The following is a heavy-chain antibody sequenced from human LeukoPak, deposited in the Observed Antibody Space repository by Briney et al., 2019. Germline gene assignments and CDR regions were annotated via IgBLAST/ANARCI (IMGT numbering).Heavy chain of an antibody. CDR1: GYTFTSHG. CDR2: ISIYSGNT. D-gene: IGHD7-27*01. CDR3: ARDPGGTWGFDY. Sequence: GASVTVSCTASGYTFTSHGLSWARQAPGQGLEWMGWISIYSGNTNYAQKFQDRISVTTDTSTNTAYMELRSLKSDDTAVYYCARDPGGTWGFDYWGQGALVTVSS. J-gene: IGHJ4*02. V-gene: IGHV1-18*01.